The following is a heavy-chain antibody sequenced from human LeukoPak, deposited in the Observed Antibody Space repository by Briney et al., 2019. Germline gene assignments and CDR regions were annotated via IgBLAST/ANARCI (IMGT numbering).Heavy chain of an antibody. CDR1: GGSISSGSYY. Sequence: SETLSLTCTVSGGSISSGSYYWSWIRQPAGKGLEWIGRIYTSGSTNYNPSLKSRVTISVDTSKNQFSLKLSSVTAADTAVYYCARHDILTGYYVAFDIWGQGTMVTVSS. J-gene: IGHJ3*02. CDR3: ARHDILTGYYVAFDI. V-gene: IGHV4-61*02. CDR2: IYTSGST. D-gene: IGHD3-9*01.